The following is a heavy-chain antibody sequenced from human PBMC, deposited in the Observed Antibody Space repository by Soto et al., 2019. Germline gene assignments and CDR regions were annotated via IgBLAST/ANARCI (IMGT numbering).Heavy chain of an antibody. CDR1: GYTFTSYD. J-gene: IGHJ5*02. CDR2: MNPNSGNT. Sequence: ASVKFSFKASGYTFTSYDINWVRQATGQGLEWMGWMNPNSGNTGYAQKFQGRVTMTRNTSISTAYMELSSLRSEDTAVYYCARGSPKWIQLWLDWFEAWAQGTLVTVSS. CDR3: ARGSPKWIQLWLDWFEA. D-gene: IGHD5-18*01. V-gene: IGHV1-8*01.